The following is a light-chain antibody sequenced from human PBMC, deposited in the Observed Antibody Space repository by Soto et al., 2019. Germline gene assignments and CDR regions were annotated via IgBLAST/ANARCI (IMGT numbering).Light chain of an antibody. CDR2: SAS. J-gene: IGKJ4*01. V-gene: IGKV3-15*01. CDR1: LSISNN. CDR3: QQYNEWPLT. Sequence: LMTQSPATLSVSPGERATLSCRASLSISNNLAWYQQKPGQAPMLLIYSASTRATAIPARFSGSASGTEFTLTNSSLQSEDFAVYYCQQYNEWPLTFDGGTKVETK.